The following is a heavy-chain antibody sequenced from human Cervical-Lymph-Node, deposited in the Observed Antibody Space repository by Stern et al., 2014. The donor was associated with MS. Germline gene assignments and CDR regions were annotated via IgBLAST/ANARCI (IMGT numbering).Heavy chain of an antibody. CDR2: ISWNSGSI. V-gene: IGHV3-9*01. CDR3: AKDSSSGWTSDGGYFDY. J-gene: IGHJ4*02. Sequence: EVQLVESGGGLVQPGRSLRLSCAASGFTFGDYAMHWVRQAPGKGLEWVSGISWNSGSIGYADSVKGRFTISRDNAKNSLYLQMNSLRAEDTALYYCAKDSSSGWTSDGGYFDYWGQGTLVTVSS. D-gene: IGHD6-19*01. CDR1: GFTFGDYA.